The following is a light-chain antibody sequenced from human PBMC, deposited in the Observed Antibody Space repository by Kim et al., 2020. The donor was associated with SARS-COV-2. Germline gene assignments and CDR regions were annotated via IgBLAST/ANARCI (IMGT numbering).Light chain of an antibody. CDR2: WAS. CDR3: QQYYTFPLT. J-gene: IGKJ4*01. Sequence: DIVMTQPPDSLAVSLGERATINCKSSQSVLNRSNNKNYLAWYQQKPGQPPKLLMYWASTRESGVPDRFSGSGSGTDFTLTISCLQAEDVAIYYCQQYYTFPLTFGGGTKVDIK. CDR1: QSVLNRSNNKNY. V-gene: IGKV4-1*01.